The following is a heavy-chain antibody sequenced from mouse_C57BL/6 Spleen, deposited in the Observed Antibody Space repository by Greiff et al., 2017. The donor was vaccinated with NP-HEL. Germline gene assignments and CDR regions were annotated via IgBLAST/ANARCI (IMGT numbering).Heavy chain of an antibody. CDR3: AREGNDYDDGYAMDY. Sequence: EVQLMESGGGLVKPGGSLKLSCAASGFTFSDYGMHWVRQAPEKGLEWVAYISSGSSSIYSADTVKGRFTISIDNAKNTLFLQMTSLRSEDTAMYYCAREGNDYDDGYAMDYWGQGTSVTVSS. CDR2: ISSGSSSI. J-gene: IGHJ4*01. CDR1: GFTFSDYG. V-gene: IGHV5-17*01. D-gene: IGHD2-4*01.